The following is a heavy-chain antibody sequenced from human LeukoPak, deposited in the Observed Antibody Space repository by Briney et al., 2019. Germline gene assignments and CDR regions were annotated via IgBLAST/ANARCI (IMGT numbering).Heavy chain of an antibody. CDR3: ARVTGAVADENWFDP. CDR1: VYSISRGYY. Sequence: PSETLSLTCVVSVYSISRGYYWGWLRQPPGKGLEWIGSISHSGNTYYNPSLKSRVTISVDTSKNQFSLKLSSVTTADTAVYYCARVTGAVADENWFDPWGQGTLVTVPS. V-gene: IGHV4-38-2*01. CDR2: ISHSGNT. D-gene: IGHD6-19*01. J-gene: IGHJ5*02.